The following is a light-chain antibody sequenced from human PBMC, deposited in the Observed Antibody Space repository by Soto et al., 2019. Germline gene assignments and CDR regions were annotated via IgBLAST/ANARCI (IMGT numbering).Light chain of an antibody. CDR3: AAWDDSLNAWV. CDR2: NNS. J-gene: IGLJ3*02. Sequence: QSVLTQPPSASGTPGQRVTISCSGSSSNIGSNTVNWYQQLPGTAPKLLIYNNSQRPSGVPDRFSGSRSDTSASLAISGLQSEDEADYYCAAWDDSLNAWVFGGGTKGTVL. V-gene: IGLV1-44*01. CDR1: SSNIGSNT.